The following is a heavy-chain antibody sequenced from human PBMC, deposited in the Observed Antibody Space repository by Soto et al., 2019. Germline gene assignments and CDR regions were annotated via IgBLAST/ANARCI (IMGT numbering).Heavy chain of an antibody. CDR2: INHSGST. J-gene: IGHJ5*02. CDR1: GGSFSGYY. V-gene: IGHV4-34*01. CDR3: ARALVVVAATGVDWFDP. D-gene: IGHD2-15*01. Sequence: SETLSLTCAVYGGSFSGYYWSWIRQPPGKGLEWIGEINHSGSTNYSPSLKSRVTISVDTSKNQFSLKLSSVTAADTAVYYCARALVVVAATGVDWFDPWGQGTLVTVSS.